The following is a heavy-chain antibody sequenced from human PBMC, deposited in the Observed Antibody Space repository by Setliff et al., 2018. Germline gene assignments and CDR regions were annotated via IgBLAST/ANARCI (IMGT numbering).Heavy chain of an antibody. Sequence: ASVKVSCKASGYTFTSYGISWVRQAPGQGLEWMGWNSAYNGNTNYAQKLQGRVTMTPDTSTSTAYMELRSLRTEDTAVYYCARDIVVVPAAMCIWGQGTMVTVSS. V-gene: IGHV1-18*01. CDR3: ARDIVVVPAAMCI. J-gene: IGHJ3*02. D-gene: IGHD2-2*01. CDR1: GYTFTSYG. CDR2: NSAYNGNT.